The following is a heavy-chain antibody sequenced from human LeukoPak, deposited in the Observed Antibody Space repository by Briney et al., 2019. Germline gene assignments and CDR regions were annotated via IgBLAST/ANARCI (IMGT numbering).Heavy chain of an antibody. J-gene: IGHJ4*02. CDR1: GFTFNNYG. D-gene: IGHD1-26*01. Sequence: GGSLRLSCAVSGFTFNNYGMSWVRQAPGKGLEWVAFIRSDDGSKYYADSVKGRFTISRDNSKKLYLQMNSLRAEDTAVYYCAKDKAVSYYLFDYWGQGTLVTVSS. CDR2: IRSDDGSK. V-gene: IGHV3-30*02. CDR3: AKDKAVSYYLFDY.